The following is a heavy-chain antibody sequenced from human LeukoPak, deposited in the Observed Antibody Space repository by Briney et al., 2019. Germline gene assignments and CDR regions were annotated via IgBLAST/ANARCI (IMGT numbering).Heavy chain of an antibody. D-gene: IGHD6-6*01. CDR3: ARSRFGARSSSSDDYYYYYMDV. Sequence: GGSLRLSCAASGFTVSSNYMSWVRQAPGKGLEWVSVIYSGGSTYYADSVKGRFTLSRDNSKNTLYLQMNSLRAEDTAVYYCARSRFGARSSSSDDYYYYYMDVWGKGTTVTVSS. CDR2: IYSGGST. J-gene: IGHJ6*03. V-gene: IGHV3-53*01. CDR1: GFTVSSNY.